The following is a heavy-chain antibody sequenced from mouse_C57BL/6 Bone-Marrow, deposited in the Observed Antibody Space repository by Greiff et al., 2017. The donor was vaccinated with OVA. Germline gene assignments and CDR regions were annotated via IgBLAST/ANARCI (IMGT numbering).Heavy chain of an antibody. J-gene: IGHJ4*01. V-gene: IGHV2-6-1*01. CDR2: IWSDGST. CDR3: ARQRDFITTVVATRDYAMDY. Sequence: QVQLKESGPGLVAPSQSLSITCTVSGFSLTSYGVHWVRQPPGKGLEWLVVIWSDGSTTYNSALKSRLSISKDNSKSQVFLKMNSLQTDDTAMYYCARQRDFITTVVATRDYAMDYWGQGTSVTVSS. D-gene: IGHD1-1*01. CDR1: GFSLTSYG.